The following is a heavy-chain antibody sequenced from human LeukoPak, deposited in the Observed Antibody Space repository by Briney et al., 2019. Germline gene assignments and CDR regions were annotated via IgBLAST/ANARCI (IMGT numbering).Heavy chain of an antibody. CDR3: ARDLYGANSGAFDI. D-gene: IGHD4-23*01. Sequence: GASVKVSCKAFGYTFTSNYMHWVRQAPGQGPEWMGVISPSGGSTTYAQKFQGRVTLTRDMSTSTDYLELSSLRSEDTAVYYCARDLYGANSGAFDIWGQGTMVTVSS. CDR1: GYTFTSNY. V-gene: IGHV1-46*01. CDR2: ISPSGGST. J-gene: IGHJ3*02.